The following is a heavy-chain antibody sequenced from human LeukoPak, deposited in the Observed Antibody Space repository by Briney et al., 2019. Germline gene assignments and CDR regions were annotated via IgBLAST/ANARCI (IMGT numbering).Heavy chain of an antibody. D-gene: IGHD6-19*01. Sequence: SVKVSCKASGGTFSRYAISWVRQAPGQGLEWMGRIIPILGIANYAQKFQGRVTITADKSTSTAYMELSSLRSEDTAVYYCARDTGSGWSYFDYWGQGTLVTVSS. CDR3: ARDTGSGWSYFDY. J-gene: IGHJ4*02. CDR1: GGTFSRYA. CDR2: IIPILGIA. V-gene: IGHV1-69*04.